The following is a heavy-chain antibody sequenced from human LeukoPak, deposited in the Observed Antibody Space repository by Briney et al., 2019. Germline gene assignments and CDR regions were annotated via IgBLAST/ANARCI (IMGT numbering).Heavy chain of an antibody. J-gene: IGHJ4*02. CDR2: ISGSGGST. CDR1: GFTFSSYA. Sequence: PGGSLRLSCAASGFTFSSYAMSWVRQAPGKGLEWVSAISGSGGSTYYADSVKGRFTISRDNSKNTLYLQMNSLRAEDTAVYYCAKVPYYDILTGPYFDYWGQGTLVTVSS. V-gene: IGHV3-23*01. CDR3: AKVPYYDILTGPYFDY. D-gene: IGHD3-9*01.